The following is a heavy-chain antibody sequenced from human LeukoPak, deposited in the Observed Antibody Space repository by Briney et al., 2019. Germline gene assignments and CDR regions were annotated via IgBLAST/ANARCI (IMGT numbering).Heavy chain of an antibody. CDR2: TYYRSKWYN. CDR3: ARDSPIVQWLDGSYYFDY. CDR1: GDSVSSNSAA. V-gene: IGHV6-1*01. J-gene: IGHJ4*02. Sequence: SQTLSLTCAISGDSVSSNSAAWNWIRQSPSRGLEWLGRTYYRSKWYNDYAVSVKSRITINPDTSKTQFSLQLNSVTPEDTAVYYCARDSPIVQWLDGSYYFDYWGQGTLVTVSS. D-gene: IGHD6-19*01.